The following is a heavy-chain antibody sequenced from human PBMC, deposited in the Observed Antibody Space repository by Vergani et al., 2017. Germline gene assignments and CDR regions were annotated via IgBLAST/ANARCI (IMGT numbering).Heavy chain of an antibody. CDR1: GFTVSSNY. Sequence: EVQLVESGGGLVQPGGSLRLSCAASGFTVSSNYMSWVRQAPGQGLEWVSAISGSGGSTYYADSGKGRFTISRDNSKKPLYLQMNSLRAEDTAVYYCAKDQRPYYYDSSGYYQPWYFDLWGRGTLVTVSS. CDR3: AKDQRPYYYDSSGYYQPWYFDL. V-gene: IGHV3-23*04. D-gene: IGHD3-22*01. J-gene: IGHJ2*01. CDR2: ISGSGGST.